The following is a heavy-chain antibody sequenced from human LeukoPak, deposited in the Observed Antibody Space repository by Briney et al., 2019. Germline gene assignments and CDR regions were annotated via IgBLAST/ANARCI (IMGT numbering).Heavy chain of an antibody. J-gene: IGHJ4*02. D-gene: IGHD5-24*01. CDR1: GGTFSSYA. CDR2: IIPIFGTA. Sequence: SVKVSCKASGGTFSSYAISWVRQAPGQGLEWMGGIIPIFGTANYAQKSQGRVTINTDESTSTAYMELSSLRSEDTAVYYCARAKMAKIGNYFDYWGQGTLVTVSS. CDR3: ARAKMAKIGNYFDY. V-gene: IGHV1-69*05.